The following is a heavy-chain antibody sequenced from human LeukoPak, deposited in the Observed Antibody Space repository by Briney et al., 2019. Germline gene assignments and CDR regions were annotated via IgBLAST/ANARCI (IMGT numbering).Heavy chain of an antibody. Sequence: GGSLRLSCAGSGFTFSSSWMSWVRQAPGKGLDWVANINKDGSEKYYVDSVKGRFTISRDNAKNSLYLQMNSLRAEDTAVYYCARGDPEPDLLDYWGQGTLVTVS. CDR2: INKDGSEK. CDR3: ARGDPEPDLLDY. CDR1: GFTFSSSW. V-gene: IGHV3-7*04. J-gene: IGHJ4*02. D-gene: IGHD1-14*01.